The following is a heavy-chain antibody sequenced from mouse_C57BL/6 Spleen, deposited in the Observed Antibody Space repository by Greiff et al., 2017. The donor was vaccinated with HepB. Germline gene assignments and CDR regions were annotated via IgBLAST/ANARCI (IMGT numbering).Heavy chain of an antibody. J-gene: IGHJ2*01. V-gene: IGHV1-82*01. CDR2: IYPGDGDT. D-gene: IGHD1-1*01. CDR3: ARDGSSVYYFDY. CDR1: GYAFSSSW. Sequence: QVQLQQSGPELVKPGASVKISCKASGYAFSSSWMYWVKQRPGKGLEWIGRIYPGDGDTNYNGKFKGKATLTADKSSSTAYMKLSSLTSEDSAVYFCARDGSSVYYFDYWGQGTTLTVSS.